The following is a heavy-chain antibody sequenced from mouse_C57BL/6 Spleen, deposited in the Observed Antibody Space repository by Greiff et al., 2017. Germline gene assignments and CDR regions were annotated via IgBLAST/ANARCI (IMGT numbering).Heavy chain of an antibody. CDR3: ARATVVATDYAMDY. CDR2: INPNYGTT. D-gene: IGHD1-1*01. Sequence: EVQLQQSGPELVKPGASVKISCKASGYSFTDYNMNWVKQSNGKSLEWIGVINPNYGTTSYNQKFKGKATLTVDQPSSTAYMQLNSLTSEDSAVYYCARATVVATDYAMDYWGQGTSVTVSS. J-gene: IGHJ4*01. CDR1: GYSFTDYN. V-gene: IGHV1-39*01.